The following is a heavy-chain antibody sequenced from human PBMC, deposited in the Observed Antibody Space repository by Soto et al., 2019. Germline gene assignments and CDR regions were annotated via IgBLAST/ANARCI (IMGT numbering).Heavy chain of an antibody. CDR2: INAGNGNT. D-gene: IGHD2-21*02. J-gene: IGHJ4*02. V-gene: IGHV1-3*01. Sequence: ASVKVSCKASGYTFTGYYMHWVRQAPGQGLEWMGWINAGNGNTKYSQKFQGRVTITRDTSASTAYMELSSLRSEDTAVYYCARSIVVVTALDYWGQGTLVTV. CDR3: ARSIVVVTALDY. CDR1: GYTFTGYY.